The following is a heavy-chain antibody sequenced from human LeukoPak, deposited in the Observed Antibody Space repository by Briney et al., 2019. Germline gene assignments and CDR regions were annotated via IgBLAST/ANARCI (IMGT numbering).Heavy chain of an antibody. CDR3: GRQTCSGGSCPFDY. J-gene: IGHJ4*02. D-gene: IGHD2-15*01. Sequence: SETLSLFCIVSGGSISSYYWSWIRQPPGKGLEWIGYIHYSGSSNYNPSLKSRVTISVDTSKNQFSLKLSSVTAADTAVYYCGRQTCSGGSCPFDYWGQGTVVTVSS. V-gene: IGHV4-59*08. CDR1: GGSISSYY. CDR2: IHYSGSS.